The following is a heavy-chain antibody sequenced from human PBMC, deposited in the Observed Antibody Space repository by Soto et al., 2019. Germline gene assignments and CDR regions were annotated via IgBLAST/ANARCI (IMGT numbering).Heavy chain of an antibody. J-gene: IGHJ4*02. CDR1: VYYFTNYY. V-gene: IGHV5-51*01. CDR3: ARGLQELSSISYPY. Sequence: GESLKISCKCSVYYFTNYYIAWLRQMPGKGLEYMGIIYPGDSETTYSPAFQGQVTISADKSISTAYLQWSSLKASDTAIYYCARGLQELSSISYPYGGQGTLVTVSS. CDR2: IYPGDSET. D-gene: IGHD3-10*01.